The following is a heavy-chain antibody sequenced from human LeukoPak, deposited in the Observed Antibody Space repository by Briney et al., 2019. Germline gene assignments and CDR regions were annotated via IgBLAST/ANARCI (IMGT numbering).Heavy chain of an antibody. CDR2: IIPIFGIA. J-gene: IGHJ4*02. CDR1: GGTFSSYA. CDR3: ARDTGMATIKHFDY. D-gene: IGHD5-24*01. V-gene: IGHV1-69*04. Sequence: ASVKVSCKASGGTFSSYAISWVRQAPGQGLEWMGRIIPIFGIANYAQKFQGRVTFTADKSTSTAYMELSSLRSEDTAVYYCARDTGMATIKHFDYWGQGTLVTVSS.